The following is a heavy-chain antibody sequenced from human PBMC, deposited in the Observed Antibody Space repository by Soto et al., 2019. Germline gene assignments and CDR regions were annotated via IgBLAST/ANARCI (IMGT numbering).Heavy chain of an antibody. D-gene: IGHD3-22*01. V-gene: IGHV4-30-2*05. Sequence: SETLSLTCAVSGDSISSGGYSWSWIRQPPGKGLEWIGYIYYTGSAYYNPPLKSRVTISVDTSKNQFSLKLSSVTAADTAVYYCATSSGYYPTFDYWGQGALVTVSS. CDR1: GDSISSGGYS. J-gene: IGHJ4*02. CDR2: IYYTGSA. CDR3: ATSSGYYPTFDY.